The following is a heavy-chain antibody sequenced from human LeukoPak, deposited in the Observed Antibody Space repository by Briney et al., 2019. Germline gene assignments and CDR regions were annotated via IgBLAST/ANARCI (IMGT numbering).Heavy chain of an antibody. CDR2: IWYDGSNK. J-gene: IGHJ2*01. Sequence: GRSLRLSCAASGFTFSSYGMHWVRQAPGKGLEWVAVIWYDGSNKYYADSVKGRFTISRANSKNTLYLQMNSLRAEDTAVYYCARDPPTVTTNWYFDLWGRGTLVTVSS. V-gene: IGHV3-33*01. CDR3: ARDPPTVTTNWYFDL. D-gene: IGHD4-17*01. CDR1: GFTFSSYG.